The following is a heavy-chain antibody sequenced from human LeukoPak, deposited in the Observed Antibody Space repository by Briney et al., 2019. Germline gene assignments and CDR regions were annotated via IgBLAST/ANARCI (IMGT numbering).Heavy chain of an antibody. D-gene: IGHD5-12*01. Sequence: SVKVSCKASGGTFSSYAISWVRQAPGQGLEWMGGIIPIFGSANYAQKFQGRVTITADESTSTAYMELSSLRSEDTAVYYCARDSGYDYNWFDPWGQGTLVTVSS. V-gene: IGHV1-69*13. CDR2: IIPIFGSA. J-gene: IGHJ5*02. CDR1: GGTFSSYA. CDR3: ARDSGYDYNWFDP.